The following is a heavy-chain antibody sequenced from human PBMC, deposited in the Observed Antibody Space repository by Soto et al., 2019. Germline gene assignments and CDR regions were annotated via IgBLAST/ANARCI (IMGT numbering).Heavy chain of an antibody. V-gene: IGHV5-10-1*01. Sequence: GESLKISCXGSGYTFSSNYISWVRQMPGKGLEWVGRIDPTDSYTNYSPAFQGHVTMSVDKSISTAYLEWSSLKPSDTAVYYCARNSNQCSATGCFTFWFDPWGQGTLVTVSS. CDR3: ARNSNQCSATGCFTFWFDP. CDR1: GYTFSSNY. J-gene: IGHJ5*02. CDR2: IDPTDSYT. D-gene: IGHD3-10*02.